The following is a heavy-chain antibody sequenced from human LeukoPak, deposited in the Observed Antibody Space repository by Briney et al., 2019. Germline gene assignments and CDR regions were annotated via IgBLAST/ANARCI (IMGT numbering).Heavy chain of an antibody. V-gene: IGHV4-59*01. Sequence: SETLSPTCTVSSGSISSYYWSWIRQPPGKGLEWIGYIFYSGSTNYNPSLKSRVTISVDTSKNQFSLKLSSVTAADTAVYYCARVYYSNSYDYWYFDLWGRGTLVTVSS. CDR1: SGSISSYY. CDR2: IFYSGST. J-gene: IGHJ2*01. D-gene: IGHD6-13*01. CDR3: ARVYYSNSYDYWYFDL.